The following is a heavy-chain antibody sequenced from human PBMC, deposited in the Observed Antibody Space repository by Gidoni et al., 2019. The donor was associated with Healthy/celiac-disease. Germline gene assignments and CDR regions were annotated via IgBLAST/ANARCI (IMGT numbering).Heavy chain of an antibody. CDR2: ISSSGSTI. J-gene: IGHJ6*01. D-gene: IGHD4-17*01. Sequence: EVQLVESGGGLVQPGGLLRLSCAASGFTFSSYEMNCVRQAPGKGLGRISYISSSGSTIYYADSVKGRFTISRENAKNSLYLQMNSLRAEDMAVYYCARGWAIDDYGVRDDYYYGMDVWGQGTTVTVSS. CDR1: GFTFSSYE. CDR3: ARGWAIDDYGVRDDYYYGMDV. V-gene: IGHV3-48*03.